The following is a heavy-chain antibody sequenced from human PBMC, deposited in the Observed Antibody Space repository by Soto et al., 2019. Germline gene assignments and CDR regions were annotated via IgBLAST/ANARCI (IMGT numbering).Heavy chain of an antibody. J-gene: IGHJ6*02. CDR2: IVPIFGA. Sequence: QVQLVQSGAEVKKPGSSVKVSCKSSGGTFSNYGFSWVRQAPGQGLECMGVIVPIFGAEHPQKFQGRVTINEEEYTNNVFMELRGLRSEDTAVYYCERGGSDYEGSGYYQGHVWDQGTTVTVSS. D-gene: IGHD3-22*01. V-gene: IGHV1-69*12. CDR1: GGTFSNYG. CDR3: ERGGSDYEGSGYYQGHV.